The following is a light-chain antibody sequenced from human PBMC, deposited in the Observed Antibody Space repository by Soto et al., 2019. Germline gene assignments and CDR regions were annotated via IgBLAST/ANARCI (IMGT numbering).Light chain of an antibody. V-gene: IGLV2-11*01. Sequence: QSVLTQPRSVSGSPGQSVTISCTGTSSDVGDYNYVSWYQQHPGKGPKLIIYDVNKRPSGVPDRFSGSKSGNTASLKISGLQAADEADYYCCSYAGTDTPLYVFGTGTKLTVL. CDR3: CSYAGTDTPLYV. J-gene: IGLJ1*01. CDR1: SSDVGDYNY. CDR2: DVN.